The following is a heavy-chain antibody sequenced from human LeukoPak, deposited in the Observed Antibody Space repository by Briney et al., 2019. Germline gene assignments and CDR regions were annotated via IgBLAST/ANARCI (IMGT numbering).Heavy chain of an antibody. V-gene: IGHV3-48*03. CDR1: GYTFSSYE. D-gene: IGHD5-18*01. CDR3: ARDRYSYGPDDVFDI. J-gene: IGHJ3*02. CDR2: ISRSGDTI. Sequence: PGRSQRLSCAAPGYTFSSYEMNWVRHAPRKGLEWVSHISRSGDTIYYADSVKGRFSISRDNAKNAVYLQMSSLRAEDTAVYYCARDRYSYGPDDVFDIWGQGTMVTVSS.